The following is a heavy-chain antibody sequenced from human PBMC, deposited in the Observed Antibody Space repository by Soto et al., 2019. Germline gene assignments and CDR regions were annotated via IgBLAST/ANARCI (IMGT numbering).Heavy chain of an antibody. J-gene: IGHJ4*02. CDR2: INLDGSDK. CDR1: GFTFSSYW. CDR3: ARAYSSGWYPEY. Sequence: GGSLSLSFAASGFTFSSYWMTWVSKAPGKGLEWVANINLDGSDKSYVDSVKGRFTISRDNAKNSLDLQMNSLRAEDTAVYYCARAYSSGWYPEYWGQGTLVTV. D-gene: IGHD6-19*01. V-gene: IGHV3-7*01.